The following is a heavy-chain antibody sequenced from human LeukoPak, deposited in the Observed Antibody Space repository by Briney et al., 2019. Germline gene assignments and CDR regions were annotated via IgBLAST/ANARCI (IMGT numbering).Heavy chain of an antibody. V-gene: IGHV1-8*03. Sequence: ASVKVSCKASGYTFTSCDINWVRQATGQGLEWMGWMNPNSGNTGYAQKFQGRVTITRNTSISTAYMELSSLRSEDTAVYYCAREGCSSTSCYMGDYWFDPWGQGTLVTVSS. J-gene: IGHJ5*02. CDR2: MNPNSGNT. D-gene: IGHD2-2*02. CDR1: GYTFTSCD. CDR3: AREGCSSTSCYMGDYWFDP.